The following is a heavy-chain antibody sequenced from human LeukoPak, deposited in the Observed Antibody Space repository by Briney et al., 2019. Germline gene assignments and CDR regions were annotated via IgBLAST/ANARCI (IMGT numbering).Heavy chain of an antibody. V-gene: IGHV1-2*02. CDR1: GYTFTGFY. CDR2: INPNSGGT. D-gene: IGHD4-23*01. Sequence: ASVKVSCKASGYTFTGFYVHWLRQAPGQGLEWMGWINPNSGGTNYAQKFQGRVTMTRDTSISTAYMELSRLRSDDTGVYYCARHPGKVTNDWYFDLWGRGTLVTVSS. J-gene: IGHJ2*01. CDR3: ARHPGKVTNDWYFDL.